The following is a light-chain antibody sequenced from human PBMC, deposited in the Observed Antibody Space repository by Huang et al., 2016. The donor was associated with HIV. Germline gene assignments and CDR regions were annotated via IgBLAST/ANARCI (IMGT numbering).Light chain of an antibody. CDR1: QSISNN. CDR2: GGS. CDR3: QQYNDWLSLT. Sequence: EIVMTQSPATLSVSPGERATLSCRASQSISNNLAWYQQKPGQAPRLLVYGGSTRATGGPGRVSGSGSGTVFTLTISSLQFEDSAVYYCQQYNDWLSLTCGGGTKVGIK. J-gene: IGKJ4*01. V-gene: IGKV3-15*01.